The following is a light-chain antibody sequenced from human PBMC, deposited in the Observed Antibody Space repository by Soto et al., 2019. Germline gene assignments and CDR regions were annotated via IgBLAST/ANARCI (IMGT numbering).Light chain of an antibody. V-gene: IGKV2-28*01. Sequence: DIVMTQSPLSLAVTPGEPASISCRSSQSLLHSNGYRYLDWYLQKPGQSPQLLIYVASNRASGVPDRFSGSGSDTDFTLKISRVEPEDAGVYYCMPGVKTPHTFGQGTKLEIK. CDR1: QSLLHSNGYRY. J-gene: IGKJ2*01. CDR2: VAS. CDR3: MPGVKTPHT.